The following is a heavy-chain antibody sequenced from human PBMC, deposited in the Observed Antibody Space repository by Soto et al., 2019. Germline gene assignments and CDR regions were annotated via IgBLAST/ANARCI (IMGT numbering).Heavy chain of an antibody. V-gene: IGHV3-15*07. D-gene: IGHD3-10*01. CDR3: TTDLMYYYGSGSYSWVYYYYGMDV. CDR2: IKSKTDGGTT. CDR1: GFTFSNAW. J-gene: IGHJ6*02. Sequence: GGSLRLSCAASGFTFSNAWMNWVRQAPGKGLEWVGRIKSKTDGGTTDYAAPVKGRFTISRDDSKNTLYLQMNSLKTEDTAVYYCTTDLMYYYGSGSYSWVYYYYGMDVWGQGTTVTVSS.